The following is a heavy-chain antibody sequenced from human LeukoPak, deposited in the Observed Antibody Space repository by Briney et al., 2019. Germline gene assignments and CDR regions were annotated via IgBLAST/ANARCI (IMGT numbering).Heavy chain of an antibody. J-gene: IGHJ5*02. Sequence: SETLSLTCTVSGDSISSYYWSWIRQPPGKGLEWIGYIYYSGSTNYNPSLKSRVTISVDTSKNQFSLKLSSVTAADTAVYYCARHTEKGIAAAFDPWGQGTLVTVSS. CDR2: IYYSGST. V-gene: IGHV4-59*08. D-gene: IGHD6-13*01. CDR1: GDSISSYY. CDR3: ARHTEKGIAAAFDP.